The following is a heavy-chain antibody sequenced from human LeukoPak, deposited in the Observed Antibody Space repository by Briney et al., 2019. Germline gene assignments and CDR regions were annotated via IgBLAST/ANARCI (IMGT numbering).Heavy chain of an antibody. D-gene: IGHD2-15*01. V-gene: IGHV3-30*03. J-gene: IGHJ4*02. CDR2: ISHEGSND. CDR3: ASDRDVDDFDS. CDR1: GFTFNRFG. Sequence: PGRSLRLSCSASGFTFNRFGMYWVRQAPGKGLEWVALISHEGSNDYYGDSVKGRFTISRDNSQNMVYLQMNSLTSEDTAVYYCASDRDVDDFDSWGQGTLVTVSS.